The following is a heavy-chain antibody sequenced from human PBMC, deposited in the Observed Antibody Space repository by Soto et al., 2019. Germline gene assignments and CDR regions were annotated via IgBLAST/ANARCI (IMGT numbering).Heavy chain of an antibody. D-gene: IGHD6-6*01. Sequence: SVKVSCKASGGTFSSYSISWVRQAPGQGLEWMGGIIPIFGTANYAQKFQGRVTITADESTSTAYMELSSLRSEDTAVYYCAIEYSSSPPYYPIGYWGQGTLVAVSS. V-gene: IGHV1-69*13. CDR2: IIPIFGTA. CDR3: AIEYSSSPPYYPIGY. J-gene: IGHJ4*02. CDR1: GGTFSSYS.